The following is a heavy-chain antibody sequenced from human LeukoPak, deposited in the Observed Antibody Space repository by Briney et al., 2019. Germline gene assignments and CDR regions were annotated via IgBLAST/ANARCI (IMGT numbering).Heavy chain of an antibody. D-gene: IGHD6-19*01. CDR3: AREARFALPVVGSGDY. CDR1: GGSISSSDYY. V-gene: IGHV4-39*07. CDR2: MFYNGAT. J-gene: IGHJ4*02. Sequence: SETLSLTCSVSGGSISSSDYYWGWIRQPPGRGLEWIGTMFYNGATKSNPSLSSRVTMSIDTSKNQFSLKLRSVTAADTAVYYCAREARFALPVVGSGDYWGQGTLVTVSS.